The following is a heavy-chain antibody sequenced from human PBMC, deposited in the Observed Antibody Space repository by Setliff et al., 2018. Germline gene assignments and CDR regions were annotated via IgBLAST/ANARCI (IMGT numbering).Heavy chain of an antibody. CDR1: GGSISSSSYY. CDR3: ARVARVVLSRNAFDI. Sequence: SETLSLTCIVSGGSISSSSYYWGWIRQPPGKGLAWIGSINYSGSTYYNPSLKSRVTISVDTSKNQFSLKLSSVTAADTAVYYCARVARVVLSRNAFDIWGQGTMVTVSS. J-gene: IGHJ3*02. V-gene: IGHV4-39*07. CDR2: INYSGST. D-gene: IGHD2-2*01.